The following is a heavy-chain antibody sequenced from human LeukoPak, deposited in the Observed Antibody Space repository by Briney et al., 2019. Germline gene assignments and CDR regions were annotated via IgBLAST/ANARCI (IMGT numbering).Heavy chain of an antibody. Sequence: SGPTLVKPTQTLTLTCTFSGFSLSTSGVGVGWIRQPPGKALEWLALIYWDDDKRYSPSLKSRLTITKDTSKNQVVLTMTNTDPVDTATYYCARENHYDYVWGSYRPKYFDYWGQGTLVTVSS. CDR3: ARENHYDYVWGSYRPKYFDY. D-gene: IGHD3-16*02. CDR2: IYWDDDK. V-gene: IGHV2-5*02. CDR1: GFSLSTSGVG. J-gene: IGHJ4*02.